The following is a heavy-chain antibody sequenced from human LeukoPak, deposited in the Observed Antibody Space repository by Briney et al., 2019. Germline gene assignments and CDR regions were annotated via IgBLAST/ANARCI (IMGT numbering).Heavy chain of an antibody. Sequence: GGSLRLSCAASGFIFSRYAVGWVRQASGEGLEWVSVISGNGGSTYYADSGKGRFTISSDNSRNTLYLQMNSLRGEDTAVYFCAREAPGYFDYWGLGALVTVSS. CDR3: AREAPGYFDY. V-gene: IGHV3-23*01. CDR1: GFIFSRYA. J-gene: IGHJ4*02. CDR2: ISGNGGST. D-gene: IGHD2-2*01.